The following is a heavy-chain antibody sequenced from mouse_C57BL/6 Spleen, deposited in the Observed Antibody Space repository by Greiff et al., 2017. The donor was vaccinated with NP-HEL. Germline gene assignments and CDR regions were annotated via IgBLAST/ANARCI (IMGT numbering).Heavy chain of an antibody. V-gene: IGHV14-2*01. D-gene: IGHD1-1*01. CDR2: IDPEDGET. CDR1: GFNIKDYY. CDR3: ALVITTVGYYFDY. J-gene: IGHJ2*01. Sequence: EVKLVESGAELVKPGASVKLSCTASGFNIKDYYMHWVKQRTEQGLEWIGRIDPEDGETKYAPKFQGKATITADTSSNTAYLQLSSLTSEDTAVYYCALVITTVGYYFDYWGQGTTLTVSS.